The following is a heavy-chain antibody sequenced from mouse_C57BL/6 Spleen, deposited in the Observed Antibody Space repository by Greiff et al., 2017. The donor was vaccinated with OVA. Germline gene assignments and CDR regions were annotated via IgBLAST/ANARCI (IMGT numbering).Heavy chain of an antibody. D-gene: IGHD1-1*01. CDR1: GYTFTTYP. Sequence: QVQLQQSGAELVKPGASVKMSCKASGYTFTTYPIEWMKHNHGKSLEWIGNFHPYNDDTKYNEKFKGKATLTVEKSSSTVYLELSRLTSDDSAVYYCARNPSLFYYGSSYDTMDYWGQGTSVTVSS. CDR3: ARNPSLFYYGSSYDTMDY. V-gene: IGHV1-47*01. CDR2: FHPYNDDT. J-gene: IGHJ4*01.